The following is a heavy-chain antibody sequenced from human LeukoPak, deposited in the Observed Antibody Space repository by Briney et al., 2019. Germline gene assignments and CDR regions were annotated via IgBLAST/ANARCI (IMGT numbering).Heavy chain of an antibody. D-gene: IGHD6-6*01. J-gene: IGHJ4*02. Sequence: SPSETLSLTCAVSGGSISSGGYSWSWIRQPPGKGLEWIGYIYHSESTYYNPSLKSRVTISVDRSKNQFSLKLSSVTAADTAVYYCARGIAARYLDYWGQGTLVTVSS. CDR1: GGSISSGGYS. CDR2: IYHSEST. CDR3: ARGIAARYLDY. V-gene: IGHV4-30-2*01.